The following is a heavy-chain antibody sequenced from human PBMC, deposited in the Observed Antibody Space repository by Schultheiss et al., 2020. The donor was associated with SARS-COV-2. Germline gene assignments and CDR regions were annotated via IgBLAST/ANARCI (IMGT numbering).Heavy chain of an antibody. CDR3: ARDPIYYGDYSVGYFDY. J-gene: IGHJ4*02. Sequence: GGSLRLSCAASGFTFSSYSMNWVRQAPGKGLEWVSSISSSSSYIYYADSVKGRFTISRDNAKNSLYLQMNSLRAEDTAVYYCARDPIYYGDYSVGYFDYWGQGTLVTVSS. CDR1: GFTFSSYS. D-gene: IGHD4-17*01. CDR2: ISSSSSYI. V-gene: IGHV3-21*01.